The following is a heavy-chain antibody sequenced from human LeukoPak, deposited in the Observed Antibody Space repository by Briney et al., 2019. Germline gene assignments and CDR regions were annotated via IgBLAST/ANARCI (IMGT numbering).Heavy chain of an antibody. D-gene: IGHD3-22*01. CDR1: GFTFSSYS. CDR2: ISSSSSYI. V-gene: IGHV3-21*01. Sequence: PGGSLRLSCAASGFTFSSYSMNWVRQAPGKGLEWVSSISSSSSYIYYADSVKGRFTISRDNAKNSLYLQMNSLRAEDTAVYYCARDRSYYDSSILDAFDIWGQGTMVTVSS. CDR3: ARDRSYYDSSILDAFDI. J-gene: IGHJ3*02.